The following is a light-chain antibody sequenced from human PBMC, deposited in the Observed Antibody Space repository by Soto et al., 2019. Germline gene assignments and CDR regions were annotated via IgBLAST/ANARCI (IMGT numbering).Light chain of an antibody. CDR2: ANN. Sequence: QSVLTQPPSASGTPGQRVTISCSGGSSNIGSNTINWYQQLPGTAPKLLIYANNQRPSGVPDRFSGSKSGTSASLAISGLQSEDESEYYCAAWDDRMKGVIFGGGTELTAL. CDR1: SSNIGSNT. CDR3: AAWDDRMKGVI. V-gene: IGLV1-44*01. J-gene: IGLJ2*01.